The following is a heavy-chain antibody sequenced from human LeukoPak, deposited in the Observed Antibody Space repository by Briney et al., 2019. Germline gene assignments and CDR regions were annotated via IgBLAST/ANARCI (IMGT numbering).Heavy chain of an antibody. CDR1: GFTFSSYG. CDR3: ARGQLGLHYFDY. Sequence: GGSLKLSCAASGFTFSSYGMHWVRQAPGKGLEWVAVIWYDGSNKYYADSVKGRFTISRDNSKNTLYLQMNSLRADDTAVYYCARGQLGLHYFDYWGQGTVVTVSS. V-gene: IGHV3-33*01. J-gene: IGHJ4*02. D-gene: IGHD6-13*01. CDR2: IWYDGSNK.